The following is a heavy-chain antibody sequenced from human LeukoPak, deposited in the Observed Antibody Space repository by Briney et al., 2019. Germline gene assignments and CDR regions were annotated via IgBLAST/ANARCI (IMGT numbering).Heavy chain of an antibody. J-gene: IGHJ6*03. Sequence: GASVKVSCKASGFTFITYGFGWVRQAPGQGLEWMGWISAYDGDTKYAQKFQGRVTMTTDTSTSTAYMELRSLRSDDTAVYYCARAGRDYGTSRYYYYYMDVWGKGTTVTVSS. V-gene: IGHV1-18*01. CDR2: ISAYDGDT. CDR3: ARAGRDYGTSRYYYYYMDV. CDR1: GFTFITYG. D-gene: IGHD4-17*01.